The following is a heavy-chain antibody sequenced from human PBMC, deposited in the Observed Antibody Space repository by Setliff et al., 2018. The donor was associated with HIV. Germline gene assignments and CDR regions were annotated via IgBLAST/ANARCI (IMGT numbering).Heavy chain of an antibody. Sequence: SETLSLTCTVSGDSTSSSSSYWGWIRQPPGKGLEWIGSIYYSGSTYYNPSLKSRVTISVDTSKNQFSLKLNSVTAADTAVYYCATSRYGGYDSWYFDLWGRGTLVTVSS. CDR2: IYYSGST. CDR3: ATSRYGGYDSWYFDL. D-gene: IGHD5-12*01. CDR1: GDSTSSSSSY. V-gene: IGHV4-39*01. J-gene: IGHJ2*01.